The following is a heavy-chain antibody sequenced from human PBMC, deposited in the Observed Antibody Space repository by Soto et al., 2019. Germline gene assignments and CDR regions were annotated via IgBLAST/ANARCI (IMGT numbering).Heavy chain of an antibody. J-gene: IGHJ4*02. V-gene: IGHV2-5*02. CDR2: IYWDDDK. CDR1: GFSLSTTGVG. D-gene: IGHD4-17*01. Sequence: QITLKESGPTLVKPTQTLTLTCTFSGFSLSTTGVGVGWLSQPPAKALEWPALIYWDDDKRYSPSLKSRLTITKDTTKSQLVLTITNMDTRDTATYYCAHETPVTTGGDYWGQGTLVTVSS. CDR3: AHETPVTTGGDY.